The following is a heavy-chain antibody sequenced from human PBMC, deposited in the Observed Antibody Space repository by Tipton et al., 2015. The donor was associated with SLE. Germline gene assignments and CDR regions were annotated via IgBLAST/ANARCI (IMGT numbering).Heavy chain of an antibody. CDR2: IYYSGST. D-gene: IGHD3-3*01. CDR3: ARVTYYDFWSGYYNFDY. V-gene: IGHV4-59*11. Sequence: GLVKPSETLSLTCTVSGGSISSHYWSWIRQPPGKGLEWIGYIYYSGSTNYNPSLKSRVTISVDTSKNQFSLKLSSVTAADTAVYYCARVTYYDFWSGYYNFDYWGQGTLVTVSS. J-gene: IGHJ4*02. CDR1: GGSISSHY.